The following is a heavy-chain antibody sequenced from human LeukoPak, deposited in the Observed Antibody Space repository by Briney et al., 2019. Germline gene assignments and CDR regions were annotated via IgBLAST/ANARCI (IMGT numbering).Heavy chain of an antibody. Sequence: ASVKVSCKASGYAFTNYDIHWVRQATGQGLEWMGWMNSDNGDTDSAQNFQGSVTMTRNTSISTAYMELSSLRSEDTAVYYCARGFNGRYMKDAFDLWGQGTMVTVSS. CDR2: MNSDNGDT. D-gene: IGHD1-1*01. CDR1: GYAFTNYD. J-gene: IGHJ3*01. V-gene: IGHV1-8*01. CDR3: ARGFNGRYMKDAFDL.